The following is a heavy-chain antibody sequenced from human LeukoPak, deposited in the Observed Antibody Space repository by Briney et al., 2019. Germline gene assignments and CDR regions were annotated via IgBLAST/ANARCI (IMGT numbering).Heavy chain of an antibody. J-gene: IGHJ4*02. CDR1: GFSFSTYW. Sequence: GGSLRLSCAASGFSFSTYWMSWVRQAPGKGLEWVAVIWYDGSNKYYADSVKGRFTISRDNSKNTLYLQMNSLRAEDTAVYYCARVHYYDSSGYYLDIDYWGQGTLVTVSS. D-gene: IGHD3-22*01. CDR2: IWYDGSNK. V-gene: IGHV3-33*08. CDR3: ARVHYYDSSGYYLDIDY.